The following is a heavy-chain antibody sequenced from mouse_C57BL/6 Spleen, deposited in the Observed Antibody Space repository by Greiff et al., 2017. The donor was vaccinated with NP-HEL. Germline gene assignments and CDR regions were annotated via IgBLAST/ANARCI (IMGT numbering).Heavy chain of an antibody. D-gene: IGHD1-1*01. CDR1: GYTFTSYG. J-gene: IGHJ3*01. CDR2: IYPRSGNT. V-gene: IGHV1-81*01. CDR3: APYGSSYEGFAY. Sequence: QVQLQQSGAELARPGASVKLSCKASGYTFTSYGISWVKQRTGQGLEWIGEIYPRSGNTYYNEKFKGKATLTADKSSSTAYMELRSLTSEDSAVYFCAPYGSSYEGFAYWGQGTLVTVSA.